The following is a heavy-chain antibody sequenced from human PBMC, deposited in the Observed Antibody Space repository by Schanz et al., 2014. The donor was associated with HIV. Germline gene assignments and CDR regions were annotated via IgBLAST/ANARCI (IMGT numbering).Heavy chain of an antibody. CDR3: AREGGSSGHNGYFDY. V-gene: IGHV3-9*01. J-gene: IGHJ4*02. CDR2: ISWNSDSK. D-gene: IGHD6-19*01. CDR1: GFIFDDYA. Sequence: EVQLVESGGGLVQPGRSLRLSCAASGFIFDDYAMHWARQAPGKGLEWVSGISWNSDSKGYADSVKGRFTISRDNAKNALYLQMNSLRPEDAAVYYCAREGGSSGHNGYFDYWGQGTLVTVSS.